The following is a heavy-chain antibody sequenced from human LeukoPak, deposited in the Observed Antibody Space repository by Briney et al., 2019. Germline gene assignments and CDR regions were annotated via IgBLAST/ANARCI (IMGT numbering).Heavy chain of an antibody. CDR3: ARLKAGN. J-gene: IGHJ4*01. V-gene: IGHV3-11*01. CDR2: ISDRGDTI. CDR1: GSTFSDYY. Sequence: PGGSLRLSCTASGSTFSDYYMSWIRQAPGKGLEWVSYISDRGDTIYYADSVKGRFTISRDNANNSVSLQMDSLRDEDTAVYYCARLKAGNWGPGSLVTVSS.